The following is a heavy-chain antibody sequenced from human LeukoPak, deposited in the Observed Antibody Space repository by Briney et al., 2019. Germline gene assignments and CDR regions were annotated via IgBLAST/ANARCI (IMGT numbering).Heavy chain of an antibody. J-gene: IGHJ4*02. Sequence: SETLSLTCTVSGGSFSRTNYYWAWIRQPPGKGLEWIGSIYYSGSTYYSPSLKSRVTMSVDTSKNQISLKLRSVTAADTAVYYCARDRLLWFGELDYWGQGTLVIVSS. CDR2: IYYSGST. CDR3: ARDRLLWFGELDY. V-gene: IGHV4-39*07. CDR1: GGSFSRTNYY. D-gene: IGHD3-10*01.